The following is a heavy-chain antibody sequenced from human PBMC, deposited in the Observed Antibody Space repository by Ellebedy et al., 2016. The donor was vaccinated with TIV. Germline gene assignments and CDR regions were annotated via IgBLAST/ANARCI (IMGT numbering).Heavy chain of an antibody. D-gene: IGHD6-13*01. CDR2: IRSDGSNA. Sequence: PGGSLRLSCAASGFTFSSYGMHWVRQAPGKGLEWVAFIRSDGSNAYYADSVKGRFTISKDNSKNTLYLQMNSLTAEDTAVYSCARIAAAGIGNWFDPWGQGTLVTVSS. J-gene: IGHJ5*01. CDR1: GFTFSSYG. CDR3: ARIAAAGIGNWFDP. V-gene: IGHV3-30*02.